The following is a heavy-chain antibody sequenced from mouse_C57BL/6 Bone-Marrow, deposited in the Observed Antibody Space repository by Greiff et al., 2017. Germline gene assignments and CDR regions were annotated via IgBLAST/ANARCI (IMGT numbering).Heavy chain of an antibody. CDR1: GYTFTSYW. Sequence: QVQLKQPGAELVKPGASVKLSCKASGYTFTSYWMHWVKQRPGQGLEWIGMIHPNSGSTNYNEKFKSKATLTVDKSSSTAYMQLSSLTSEDSAVYYCARWGYYYGSSPYYFDYWGQGTTLTVSS. CDR2: IHPNSGST. V-gene: IGHV1-64*01. J-gene: IGHJ2*01. CDR3: ARWGYYYGSSPYYFDY. D-gene: IGHD1-1*01.